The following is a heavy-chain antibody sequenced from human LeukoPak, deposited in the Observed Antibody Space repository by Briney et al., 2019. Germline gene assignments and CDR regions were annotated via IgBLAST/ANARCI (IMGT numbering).Heavy chain of an antibody. D-gene: IGHD5/OR15-5a*01. Sequence: SEALSLTCSVSDDSISRRGYYWSWIRQRPGMGLEWMGYIYYNGRSGNTYYNLALKSRVTMSIDTGEKHFSLRLTSVTAADTAVYYCANSLPTVSTRNYFDYWGQGTLVIVSS. CDR1: DDSISRRGYY. V-gene: IGHV4-31*03. J-gene: IGHJ4*02. CDR3: ANSLPTVSTRNYFDY. CDR2: IYYNGRSGNT.